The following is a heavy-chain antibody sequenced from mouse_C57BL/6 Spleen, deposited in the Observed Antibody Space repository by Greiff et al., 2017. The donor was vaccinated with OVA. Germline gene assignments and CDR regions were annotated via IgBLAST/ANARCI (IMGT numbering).Heavy chain of an antibody. CDR3: ASSYYSDWYLDV. Sequence: EVQLQQPGPELVKPGASVKIPCKASGYTFTDYNMDWVKQSHGQSLEWIGDINPNNGGTIYNQEFKGKATLTVDKSSSTAYMQLRSLTSEHTAGLCCASSYYSDWYLDVWGTGTTVTVSS. D-gene: IGHD2-12*01. CDR1: GYTFTDYN. V-gene: IGHV1-18*01. J-gene: IGHJ1*03. CDR2: INPNNGGT.